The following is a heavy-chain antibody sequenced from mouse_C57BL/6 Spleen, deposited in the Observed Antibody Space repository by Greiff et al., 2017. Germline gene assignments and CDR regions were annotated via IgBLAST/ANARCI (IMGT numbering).Heavy chain of an antibody. CDR1: GYTFTSYW. V-gene: IGHV1-64*01. Sequence: QVQLQQPGAELVKPGASVKLSCKASGYTFTSYWMHWVKQRPGQGLEWIGMIHPNSGSTNYNEKFKSKATLTVDKSSSTAYMQLSSLTSEASAVYYCRGWEMGLDDWGQGTTLTVSS. D-gene: IGHD4-1*01. CDR2: IHPNSGST. J-gene: IGHJ2*01. CDR3: RGWEMGLDD.